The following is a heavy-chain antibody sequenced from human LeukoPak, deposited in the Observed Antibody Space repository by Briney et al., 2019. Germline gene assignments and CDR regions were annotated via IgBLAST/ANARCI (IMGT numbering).Heavy chain of an antibody. J-gene: IGHJ4*02. CDR1: GGSFSGYY. CDR2: INHSGST. Sequence: PSETLSLTCAVYGGSFSGYYWSWIRQPPGKGLEWIGEINHSGSTNYNPSLESRVTMSVDTSRNQFSLKLNSVTALDTAVYYCARRAAIENYFDYWGQGTPVTVSS. CDR3: ARRAAIENYFDY. D-gene: IGHD2-21*01. V-gene: IGHV4-34*01.